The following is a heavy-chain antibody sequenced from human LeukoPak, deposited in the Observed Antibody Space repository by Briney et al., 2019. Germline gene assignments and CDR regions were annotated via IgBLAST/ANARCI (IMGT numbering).Heavy chain of an antibody. V-gene: IGHV4-30-4*08. CDR2: IYYSGST. CDR3: ARGLGYCSSTSCEHYYYYYMDV. D-gene: IGHD2-2*01. J-gene: IGHJ6*03. CDR1: GGSISSGDYY. Sequence: SETLSLTCTVSGGSISSGDYYWSWIRQPPGKGLEWIGYIYYSGSTYYNPSLKSRVTISVDTSKNQFSLKLSSVTAADTAVYYCARGLGYCSSTSCEHYYYYYMDVWGKGTTVTVSS.